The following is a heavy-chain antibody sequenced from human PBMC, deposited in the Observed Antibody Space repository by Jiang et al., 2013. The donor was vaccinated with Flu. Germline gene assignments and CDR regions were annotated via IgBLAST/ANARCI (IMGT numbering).Heavy chain of an antibody. D-gene: IGHD6-19*01. CDR2: ISGSGGST. CDR3: AKGEGGSGWYWEYYFDY. V-gene: IGHV3-23*01. J-gene: IGHJ4*02. Sequence: EWVSAISGSGGSTYYADSVKGRFTISRDNSKNTLYLQMNSLRAEDTAVYYCAKGEGGSGWYWEYYFDYWGQGTLVTVSS.